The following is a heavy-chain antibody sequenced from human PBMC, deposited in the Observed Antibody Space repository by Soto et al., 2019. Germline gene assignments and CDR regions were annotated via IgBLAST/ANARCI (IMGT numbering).Heavy chain of an antibody. D-gene: IGHD3-9*01. V-gene: IGHV4-59*12. J-gene: IGHJ4*02. Sequence: SETLSLTCTVSGGSISSYYWSWIRQPPGKGLEWIGNIFDSGSTNYNPSLKSRVTISVDTSKNQFSLKVRSVTAADTAVYYCARRYGYYFDYWGQGTLVTVSS. CDR1: GGSISSYY. CDR3: ARRYGYYFDY. CDR2: IFDSGST.